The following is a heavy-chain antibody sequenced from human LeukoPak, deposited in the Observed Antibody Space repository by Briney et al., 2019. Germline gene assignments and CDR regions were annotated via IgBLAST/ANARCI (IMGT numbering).Heavy chain of an antibody. Sequence: SETLSLTCTVSGGYISTSNYYWCWIRQPPGKGVEWIGNIYYTGSTYYNPSLKSRVRLSLDTSMTQFSLKVNSLTVADTAVYYCARFYYYDASRPPWGGQGTLVAASS. J-gene: IGHJ4*02. CDR1: GGYISTSNYY. CDR2: IYYTGST. D-gene: IGHD3-22*01. CDR3: ARFYYYDASRPPW. V-gene: IGHV4-39*01.